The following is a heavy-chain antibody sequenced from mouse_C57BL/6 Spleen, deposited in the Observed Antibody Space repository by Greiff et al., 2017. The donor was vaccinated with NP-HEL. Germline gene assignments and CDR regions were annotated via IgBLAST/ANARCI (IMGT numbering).Heavy chain of an antibody. CDR1: GYTFTSYC. V-gene: IGHV1-74*01. CDR3: ARRGFYGGSSLCDY. D-gene: IGHD1-1*02. CDR2: IHPSDDDT. Sequence: QVQLQQPGAELVRPGASVKLSCKASGYTFTSYCMQWVKQSPGQSLEWIGNIHPSDDDTKYNQKFKGKATLTVDKSSSTAYMQLSRLTSDDSAVYYCARRGFYGGSSLCDYWGQGTTVTVSS. J-gene: IGHJ2*01.